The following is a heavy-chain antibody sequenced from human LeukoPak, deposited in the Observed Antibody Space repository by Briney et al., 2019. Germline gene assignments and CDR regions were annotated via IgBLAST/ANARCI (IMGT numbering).Heavy chain of an antibody. Sequence: SGGSLRLSCAASGFTFSRYSMNWIRQAPGKGLEWVSSISSSSSYIYYADSVKGRFTISRDNAKNSLYLQMNSLRAADTAVYYCASSPYDSSGYLIYWGQGTLVTVSS. CDR2: ISSSSSYI. J-gene: IGHJ4*02. D-gene: IGHD3-22*01. CDR3: ASSPYDSSGYLIY. V-gene: IGHV3-21*01. CDR1: GFTFSRYS.